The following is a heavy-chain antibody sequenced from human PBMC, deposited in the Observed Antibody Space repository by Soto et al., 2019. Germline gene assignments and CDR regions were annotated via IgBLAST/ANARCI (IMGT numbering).Heavy chain of an antibody. Sequence: EAQLVQSGGALVKPGGSLRLSCAASGLPFSKAWMTWVRQTPGKGLEWVGRIKSNSDGGTTAYAAPVKGRFTVSRDDSRNTLYLQINSLKPDDTGLYYCATFLYGYGYFDYWGHGTLVTVSS. J-gene: IGHJ4*01. CDR1: GLPFSKAW. V-gene: IGHV3-15*02. D-gene: IGHD5-18*01. CDR2: IKSNSDGGTT. CDR3: ATFLYGYGYFDY.